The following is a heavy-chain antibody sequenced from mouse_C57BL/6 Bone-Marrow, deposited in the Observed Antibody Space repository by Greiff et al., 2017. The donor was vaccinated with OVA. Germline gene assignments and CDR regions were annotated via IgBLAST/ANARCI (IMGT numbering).Heavy chain of an antibody. CDR3: ARRGYYYYSSSYDWYCDV. D-gene: IGHD1-1*01. CDR2: IYPGSGST. Sequence: QVQLQQPGAELVKPGASVKMSCKASGYTFTSYWITWVKQRPGQGLEWIGDIYPGSGSTNYNEKFKSKATLAVDTSSSTAYMQLSSLTSEDSAVYYCARRGYYYYSSSYDWYCDVWGTGTTVTVAS. V-gene: IGHV1-55*01. J-gene: IGHJ1*03. CDR1: GYTFTSYW.